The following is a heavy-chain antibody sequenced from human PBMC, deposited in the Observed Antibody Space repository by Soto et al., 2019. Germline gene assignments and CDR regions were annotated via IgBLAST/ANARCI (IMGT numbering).Heavy chain of an antibody. CDR2: IYYSGST. CDR3: ARDRATVVTPGYFEY. J-gene: IGHJ4*02. V-gene: IGHV4-31*03. Sequence: SETLSLTCTVSGGSISSGGYYWSWIRQHPGKGLEWIGYIYYSGSTYYNPSLKSRVTISVDTSKNQFSLKLSSVTAADTAVYYCARDRATVVTPGYFEYWGQGTLVTVSS. CDR1: GGSISSGGYY. D-gene: IGHD4-17*01.